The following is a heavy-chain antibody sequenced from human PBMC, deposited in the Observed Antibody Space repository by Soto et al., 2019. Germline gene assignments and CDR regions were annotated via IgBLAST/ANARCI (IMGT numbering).Heavy chain of an antibody. D-gene: IGHD2-2*01. CDR2: MNPNSGNT. CDR3: ARGTVGYCSSTSCYERWFDP. J-gene: IGHJ5*02. CDR1: GYTFTSYD. Sequence: ASVKVSCKASGYTFTSYDINWVRQATGQGLEWMGWMNPNSGNTGYAQKFQGRVTMTRNTSISTAYMELSSLRSEDTAVYYCARGTVGYCSSTSCYERWFDPWGQGTLVTISS. V-gene: IGHV1-8*01.